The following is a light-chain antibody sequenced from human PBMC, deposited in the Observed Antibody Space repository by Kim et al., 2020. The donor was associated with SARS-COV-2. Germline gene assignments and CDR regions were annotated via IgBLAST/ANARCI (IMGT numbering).Light chain of an antibody. J-gene: IGLJ2*01. V-gene: IGLV1-40*01. CDR3: QSFDISLSTSKV. Sequence: VTIPCTGGSSTVGAGYDVHWYQHLPGTAPKLLIYDNNKRPSGVPDRFSGSRSGTSASLAITGLQAEDEADYYCQSFDISLSTSKVFGGGTQLTVL. CDR2: DNN. CDR1: SSTVGAGYD.